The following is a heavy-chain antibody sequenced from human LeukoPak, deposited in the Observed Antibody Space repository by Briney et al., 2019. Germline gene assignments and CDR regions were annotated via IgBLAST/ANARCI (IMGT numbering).Heavy chain of an antibody. CDR1: GGSISSSSYY. Sequence: SETLSLTCTVSGGSISSSSYYWGWIRQPPGKGLEWIGSIYYSGSTYYNPSLKSRVTISVDTSKNQFSLKLSSVTAADTAVYYCARVLTRTIFGVVIIHYYYYYYMDVWGKGTTVTVSS. V-gene: IGHV4-39*07. CDR2: IYYSGST. D-gene: IGHD3-3*01. J-gene: IGHJ6*03. CDR3: ARVLTRTIFGVVIIHYYYYYYMDV.